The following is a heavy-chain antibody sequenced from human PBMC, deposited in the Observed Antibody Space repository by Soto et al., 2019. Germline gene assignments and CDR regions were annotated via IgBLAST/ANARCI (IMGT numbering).Heavy chain of an antibody. CDR1: EYSFTGHY. CDR2: IDPKSGDT. D-gene: IGHD3-22*01. Sequence: ASVKVSCKASEYSFTGHYLHWVRQAPGQGLEWMGWIDPKSGDTNYAQRFRDRVTMTSDTSISTAYLDLSSLRPDDTAVYYCARDYGNSGYDYFDPWGQVPMATVSS. J-gene: IGHJ5*02. V-gene: IGHV1-2*02. CDR3: ARDYGNSGYDYFDP.